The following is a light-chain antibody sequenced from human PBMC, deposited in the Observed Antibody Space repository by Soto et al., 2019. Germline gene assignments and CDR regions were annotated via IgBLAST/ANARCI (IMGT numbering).Light chain of an antibody. CDR3: QQYGSSPIT. J-gene: IGKJ5*01. CDR1: QTVSSN. V-gene: IGKV3-20*01. CDR2: GAS. Sequence: EIVMTQSPATLSVSPGETATLSCRASQTVSSNLAWYQQKPGQAPRLLMYGASSRATGIPDRFSGSGSRTDFTLTISRLEPEDFAVYYCQQYGSSPITFGQGTRLEI.